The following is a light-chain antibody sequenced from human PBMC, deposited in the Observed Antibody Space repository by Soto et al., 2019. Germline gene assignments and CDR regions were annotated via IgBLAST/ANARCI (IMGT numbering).Light chain of an antibody. V-gene: IGKV1-9*01. CDR3: HQLNIFPAP. CDR1: QGISSY. J-gene: IGKJ5*01. Sequence: DIQLTQSPSFLSASVGDRVTISCRASQGISSYLAWYQQTPGKAPKLLIYASSTLQSGVPSRFSGSGSGTELALTIGGLQPEDLAIYCCHQLNIFPAPFGQGTRLHI. CDR2: ASS.